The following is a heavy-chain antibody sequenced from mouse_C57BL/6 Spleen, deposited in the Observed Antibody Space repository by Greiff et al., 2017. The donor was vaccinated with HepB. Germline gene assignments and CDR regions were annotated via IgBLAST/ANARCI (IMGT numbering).Heavy chain of an antibody. Sequence: QVQLQQPGAELVKPGASVKMSCKASGSPFTSYGITWVKQRPGQGLEWIGDIYPGSGSTNYNEKFKSKATLTVDTSSSTAYMQLSSLTSEDSAVYYCARSDYYGSPAWFAYWGQGTLVTVSA. J-gene: IGHJ3*01. D-gene: IGHD1-1*01. V-gene: IGHV1-55*01. CDR1: GSPFTSYG. CDR2: IYPGSGST. CDR3: ARSDYYGSPAWFAY.